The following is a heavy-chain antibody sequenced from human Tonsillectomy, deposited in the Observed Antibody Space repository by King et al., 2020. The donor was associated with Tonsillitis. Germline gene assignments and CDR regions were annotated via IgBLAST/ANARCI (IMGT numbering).Heavy chain of an antibody. CDR1: GFTFNDYA. D-gene: IGHD3-9*01. Sequence: VQLVESGGDLVQPGGSLRLSCSASGFTFNDYAMHWVRQAPGKGLEYVSAISSNGGSTYYADSVKGRFTISRDNSKNTLYLQMSSLRPEDTAVYYCVKARCLTMTIFYLLENWGPGTLVTVSS. CDR2: ISSNGGST. J-gene: IGHJ4*02. V-gene: IGHV3-64D*06. CDR3: VKARCLTMTIFYLLEN.